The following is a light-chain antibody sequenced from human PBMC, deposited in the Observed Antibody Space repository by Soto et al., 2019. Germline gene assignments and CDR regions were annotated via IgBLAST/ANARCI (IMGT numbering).Light chain of an antibody. CDR2: GAS. V-gene: IGKV3-20*01. Sequence: ELVLTQTPATLSLSPGEGATLSCRASQSVSSYLAWHQQKPGQAPRLLIYGASSRATGIPDRLSGSGSGTDFTLTISRLEPEDFAVYYCQQYGSSGTFGQGTKVDIK. CDR1: QSVSSY. CDR3: QQYGSSGT. J-gene: IGKJ1*01.